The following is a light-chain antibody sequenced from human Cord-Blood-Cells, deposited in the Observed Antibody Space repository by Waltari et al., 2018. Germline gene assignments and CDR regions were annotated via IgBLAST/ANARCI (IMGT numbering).Light chain of an antibody. Sequence: QSALTQPRSVSGSPGQSVTISCTGTSSDVGGYNYVSWYQQHPGKAPNLMIYEVSKRPSGVPDRFSGSKSGNTASLTISGLQAEDEADYYCCSYAGSYVFGTGTKVTVL. CDR3: CSYAGSYV. CDR2: EVS. J-gene: IGLJ1*01. V-gene: IGLV2-11*01. CDR1: SSDVGGYNY.